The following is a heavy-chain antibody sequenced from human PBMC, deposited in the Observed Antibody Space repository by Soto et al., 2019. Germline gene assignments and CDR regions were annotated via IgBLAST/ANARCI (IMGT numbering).Heavy chain of an antibody. D-gene: IGHD3-3*01. CDR1: GQSSSGYY. J-gene: IGHJ6*02. CDR3: ARLTYHDFWSGPWVDYGMDV. Sequence: PSEAQWLTDALYGQSSSGYYCRSFRYLPEKCLDWIEKINHSGSTIYNPALKSRVTISVDTSKNQFSLKLSSVTPADTAVYYCARLTYHDFWSGPWVDYGMDVWRQGTTVTVSS. V-gene: IGHV4-34*01. CDR2: INHSGST.